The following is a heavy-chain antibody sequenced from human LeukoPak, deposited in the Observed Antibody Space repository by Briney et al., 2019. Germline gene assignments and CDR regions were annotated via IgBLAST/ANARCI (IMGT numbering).Heavy chain of an antibody. CDR2: INQDGSEK. CDR1: GFTFNIYW. V-gene: IGHV3-7*05. CDR3: ARDKSYGDSEDY. Sequence: GGSLRLSCAASGFTFNIYWMSWVRQAPGKGLEWVANINQDGSEKYYVDSVKGRFTISRDNAKNSLYLQMNSLRAEDTAVYYCARDKSYGDSEDYWGQGTLVTVSS. J-gene: IGHJ4*02. D-gene: IGHD2-21*02.